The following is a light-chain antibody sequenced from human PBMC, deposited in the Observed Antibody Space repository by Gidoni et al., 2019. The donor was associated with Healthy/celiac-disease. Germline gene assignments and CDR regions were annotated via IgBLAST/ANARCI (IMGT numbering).Light chain of an antibody. CDR3: QQSYSTPDT. Sequence: DIQMTQSPSSLSASVGDRVTITCRASQSISSYLNWYQQKPGKAPKLLIYAASSLQSGVPSRFSGSGSGKDFTLTISSLQPEEFATYYCQQSYSTPDTFGQGTKLEIK. V-gene: IGKV1-39*01. J-gene: IGKJ2*01. CDR2: AAS. CDR1: QSISSY.